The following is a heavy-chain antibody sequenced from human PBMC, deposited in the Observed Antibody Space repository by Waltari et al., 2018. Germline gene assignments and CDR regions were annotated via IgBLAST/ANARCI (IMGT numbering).Heavy chain of an antibody. J-gene: IGHJ4*02. Sequence: EVQLVESGGGLIQPGGSLRLSCAASGFTVSNNYMSWVRQAPGKGLERVSVIYSGGNAYYADSVKGRFTISRDNSKNTVYLQMNSLRAEDTALYYCARFSHKDYWGQGILVTVSS. CDR2: IYSGGNA. CDR1: GFTVSNNY. CDR3: ARFSHKDY. V-gene: IGHV3-53*01.